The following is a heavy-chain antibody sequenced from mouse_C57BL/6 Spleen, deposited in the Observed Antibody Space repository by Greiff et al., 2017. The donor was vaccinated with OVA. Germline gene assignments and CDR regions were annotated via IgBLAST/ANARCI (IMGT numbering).Heavy chain of an antibody. V-gene: IGHV5-9-1*02. Sequence: EVQLVESGEGLVKPGGSLKLSCAASGFTFSSYAMSWVRQTPEKRLEWVAYISSGGDYIYYADTVKGRVTISRDYAKNTLYLQMSSLKSGDTAMYYCTRGAFDCWGQGTTLTVSS. CDR1: GFTFSSYA. J-gene: IGHJ2*01. CDR2: ISSGGDYI. CDR3: TRGAFDC. D-gene: IGHD3-1*01.